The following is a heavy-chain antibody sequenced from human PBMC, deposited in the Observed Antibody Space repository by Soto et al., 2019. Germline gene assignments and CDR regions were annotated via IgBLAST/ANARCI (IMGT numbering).Heavy chain of an antibody. V-gene: IGHV3-48*01. CDR2: ISSSSSTI. J-gene: IGHJ4*02. CDR1: GFTFSSYS. D-gene: IGHD3-3*01. Sequence: GGSLRLSCAASGFTFSSYSMNWVRQAPGKGLEWVSYISSSSSTIYYADSVKGRFTISRDNAKNSLYLQMNSLRAEDMAVYYCARDQRDIEDYDFWSGYMGIDYWGQGTLVTVSS. CDR3: ARDQRDIEDYDFWSGYMGIDY.